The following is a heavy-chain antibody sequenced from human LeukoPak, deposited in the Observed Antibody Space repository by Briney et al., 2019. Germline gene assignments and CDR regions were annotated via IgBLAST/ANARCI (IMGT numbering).Heavy chain of an antibody. Sequence: GGSLRLSCAASGFTFSSYSMNWVRQAPGKGLEGVSSISSSSSYIYYADSVKGRFTISRDNAKNSLYLQMNSLRAEDTAVYYCARPDRIAAAGTSSAFDVWGQGTMVTVSS. J-gene: IGHJ3*01. CDR1: GFTFSSYS. D-gene: IGHD6-13*01. V-gene: IGHV3-21*01. CDR2: ISSSSSYI. CDR3: ARPDRIAAAGTSSAFDV.